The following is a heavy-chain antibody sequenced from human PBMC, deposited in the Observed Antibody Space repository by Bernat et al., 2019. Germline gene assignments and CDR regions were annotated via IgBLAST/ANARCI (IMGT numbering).Heavy chain of an antibody. D-gene: IGHD2-15*01. J-gene: IGHJ2*01. V-gene: IGHV3-30-3*01. Sequence: QVQLVESGGGVVQPGSSLRLSCAASGFTFSSYAMHWVRQAPGKGLEWVAVISSDGSNKYYADAVKGRLTISRDNSKNTLYLQMNSLRAEETAVYYCARGVYCSGGGGYSRTLLGWYLDLWGRGTLVTVSS. CDR2: ISSDGSNK. CDR3: ARGVYCSGGGGYSRTLLGWYLDL. CDR1: GFTFSSYA.